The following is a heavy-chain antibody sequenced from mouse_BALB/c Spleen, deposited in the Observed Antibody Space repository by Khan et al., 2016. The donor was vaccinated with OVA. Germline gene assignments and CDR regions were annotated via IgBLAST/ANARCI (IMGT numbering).Heavy chain of an antibody. D-gene: IGHD2-10*01. CDR1: GYTFTNYG. J-gene: IGHJ4*01. CDR2: INTNTGDP. V-gene: IGHV9-3-1*01. CDR3: ARPPYFSYVMVY. Sequence: QIQLVQSGPELKKPGETVKISCKASGYTFTNYGLNWVKQAPGKGLQWMGWINTNTGDPTYAVDFKGRFAFSLETSASTVYLQINNLKNEDTATDFCARPPYFSYVMVYWGQGTSVTVSA.